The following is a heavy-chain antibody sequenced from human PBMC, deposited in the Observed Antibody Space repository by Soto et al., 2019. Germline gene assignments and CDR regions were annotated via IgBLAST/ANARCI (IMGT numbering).Heavy chain of an antibody. CDR3: AADEGCSYDSSGYSSYGMDV. Sequence: ASVKVSCKASGYTFTSYYMHWVRQAPGQGLEWMGIINPSGGSTSYAQKFQGRVTMTRDTSTSTVYMELSSLRSEDTAVYYCAADEGCSYDSSGYSSYGMDVWGQGTMVTVSS. CDR1: GYTFTSYY. D-gene: IGHD3-22*01. CDR2: INPSGGST. V-gene: IGHV1-46*01. J-gene: IGHJ6*02.